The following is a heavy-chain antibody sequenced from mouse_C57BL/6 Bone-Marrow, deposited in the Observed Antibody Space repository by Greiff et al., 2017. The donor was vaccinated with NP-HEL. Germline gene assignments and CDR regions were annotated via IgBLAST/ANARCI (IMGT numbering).Heavy chain of an antibody. CDR3: TRGYFDY. J-gene: IGHJ2*01. CDR2: IDPENGDT. V-gene: IGHV14-4*01. CDR1: GFNIKDDY. Sequence: VQLQQSGAELVRPGASVKLSCTASGFNIKDDYMHWVKQRPEQGLEWIGWIDPENGDTEYASKFQGKATITADTSSNTAYLQLSSLPSEDTAVYYCTRGYFDYWGQGTTLTVSS.